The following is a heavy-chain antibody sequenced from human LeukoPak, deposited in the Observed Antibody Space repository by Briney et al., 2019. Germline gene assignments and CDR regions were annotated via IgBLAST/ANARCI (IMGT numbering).Heavy chain of an antibody. CDR3: ARDRDYYDGSPGY. CDR2: INTDGSST. J-gene: IGHJ4*02. CDR1: GFTFSSYW. D-gene: IGHD3-22*01. V-gene: IGHV3-74*01. Sequence: PGGSLRLSCAASGFTFSSYWMHWVRQAPGKGLMWVSRINTDGSSTSYADSVKGRFTISRDNAKNTLYLQMNSLRAEDTAVYYCARDRDYYDGSPGYWGQGTLVTVSS.